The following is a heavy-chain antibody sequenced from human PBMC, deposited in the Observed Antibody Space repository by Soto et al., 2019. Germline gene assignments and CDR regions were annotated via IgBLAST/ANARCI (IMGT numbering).Heavy chain of an antibody. CDR2: IIPIFGTA. CDR3: AREAEYSGYDKPKRGSSYYYYCHYGMDV. V-gene: IGHV1-69*12. J-gene: IGHJ6*02. D-gene: IGHD5-12*01. CDR1: GGTFSSYA. Sequence: QVQLVQSGAEVKKPGSSVKVSCKASGGTFSSYAISWVRQAPGQGLEWMGGIIPIFGTANYAQKFQGRVTITADESTSTAYMEMSSLRSEDKAVYYCAREAEYSGYDKPKRGSSYYYYCHYGMDVWGQGTTVTVSS.